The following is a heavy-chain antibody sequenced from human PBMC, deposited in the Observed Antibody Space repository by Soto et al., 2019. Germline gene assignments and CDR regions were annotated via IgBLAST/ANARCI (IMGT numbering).Heavy chain of an antibody. CDR1: GGSISDYY. J-gene: IGHJ4*02. CDR2: VHNRGST. D-gene: IGHD1-26*01. Sequence: QVQLQESGPGQVKPSETLSLTCTVSGGSISDYYWTWIRQPPGKGLEWIGYVHNRGSTNYNPSLMGRATMSVVPSKNQFFLTLTSVTAADTAVYYCVKVGGAGHFDYWGQGTLVTVSS. V-gene: IGHV4-59*08. CDR3: VKVGGAGHFDY.